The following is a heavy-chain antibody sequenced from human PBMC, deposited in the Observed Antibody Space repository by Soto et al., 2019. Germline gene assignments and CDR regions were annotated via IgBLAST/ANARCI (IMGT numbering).Heavy chain of an antibody. Sequence: EVQLVESGGGLVQPGGSLRLSCAASGFTFSSYSMNWVRQAPGKGLEWVSYISSSSSTIYYADSVKGRFTISRDNAKNSLYLQMNSLRDEDTAVYYCARDQLRYSSSWYSPKTDLDYWGQGTLVTVSS. J-gene: IGHJ4*02. D-gene: IGHD6-13*01. CDR3: ARDQLRYSSSWYSPKTDLDY. V-gene: IGHV3-48*02. CDR1: GFTFSSYS. CDR2: ISSSSSTI.